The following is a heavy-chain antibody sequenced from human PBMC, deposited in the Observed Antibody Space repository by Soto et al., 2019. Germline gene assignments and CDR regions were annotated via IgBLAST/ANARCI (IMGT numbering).Heavy chain of an antibody. CDR1: GGTFSSYS. CDR3: ARDGGRHSGGIDY. CDR2: IIPIFGTA. Sequence: QVQLVQSGAEVKKPGSSVKVSCKASGGTFSSYSINWVRQAPGQGLEWMGEIIPIFGTANYAQKFQGRVTITADEPTSTAYMELSSLRSEDRAVYYCARDGGRHSGGIDYWGQGTLVTVSS. D-gene: IGHD1-26*01. V-gene: IGHV1-69*01. J-gene: IGHJ4*02.